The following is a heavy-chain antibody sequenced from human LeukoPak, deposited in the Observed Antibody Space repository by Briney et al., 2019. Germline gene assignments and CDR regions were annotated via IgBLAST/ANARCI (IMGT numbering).Heavy chain of an antibody. CDR1: GAFSTNYF. CDR2: INTSGDT. CDR3: ARTLLPATMGAFDI. Sequence: SETLSLTCSVSGAFSTNYFWSWIRQPAGKGLEWIGRINTSGDTNYNPSLKSRVTMSVDTSKSQFSLNLSSMTAADTAVYYCARTLLPATMGAFDIWGQGTMVTVSS. J-gene: IGHJ3*02. V-gene: IGHV4-4*07. D-gene: IGHD2-2*01.